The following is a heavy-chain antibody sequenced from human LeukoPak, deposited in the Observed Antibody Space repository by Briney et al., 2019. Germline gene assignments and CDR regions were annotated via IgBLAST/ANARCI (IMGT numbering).Heavy chain of an antibody. J-gene: IGHJ3*02. CDR3: ASTYYYDSSGYSAKAFDI. CDR2: IYPGDSDT. Sequence: GESLKISCKGSGYSFTSYWIGWVRQMPGKGLEWMGIIYPGDSDTRYSPSFQGQVTISADKSISTAYPQWSSLKASDTAMYYCASTYYYDSSGYSAKAFDIWGQGTMVTVSS. CDR1: GYSFTSYW. V-gene: IGHV5-51*01. D-gene: IGHD3-22*01.